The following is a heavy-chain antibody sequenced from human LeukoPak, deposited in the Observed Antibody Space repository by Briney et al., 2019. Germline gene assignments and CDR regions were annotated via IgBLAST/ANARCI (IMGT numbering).Heavy chain of an antibody. CDR3: ARLRWLQFGYFDY. CDR1: GGSISSYY. J-gene: IGHJ4*02. V-gene: IGHV4-59*08. CDR2: IYYSGST. Sequence: SETLSLTCTVSGGSISSYYWSWIRQPPGKGLEWIGYIYYSGSTNYNPSLKSRVTISVDTSKNQFSLKLSSVTAADTAVYYCARLRWLQFGYFDYWGQGTLVTVSS. D-gene: IGHD5-24*01.